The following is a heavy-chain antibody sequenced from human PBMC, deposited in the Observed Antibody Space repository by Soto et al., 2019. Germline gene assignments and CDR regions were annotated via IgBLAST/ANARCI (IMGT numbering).Heavy chain of an antibody. J-gene: IGHJ6*02. CDR3: ARPGPYCSGGSCYSYYGMDV. Sequence: VQLVQSGAEVKKPGSSVKVSCKASGGTFSSYAISWVRQAPGQGLEWMGGIIPIFGTANYAQKFQGRVTITADESTSTAYMELSSLRSEDTAVYYCARPGPYCSGGSCYSYYGMDVWGQGTTVTVSS. CDR2: IIPIFGTA. D-gene: IGHD2-15*01. V-gene: IGHV1-69*12. CDR1: GGTFSSYA.